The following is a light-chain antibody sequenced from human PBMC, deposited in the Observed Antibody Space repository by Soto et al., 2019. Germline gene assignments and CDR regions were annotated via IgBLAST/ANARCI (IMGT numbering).Light chain of an antibody. V-gene: IGKV1-5*03. CDR2: KVS. J-gene: IGKJ2*01. CDR3: LQYNSFPYI. CDR1: ESINSR. Sequence: DIQMTQSPSTLSASIGDRVIITCRANESINSRLAWFQQKPGTAPKLLIYKVSILEVGVTSRFSGSGSGTEFTLTISSLQPDDFATYYCLQYNSFPYIFAQGTKLET.